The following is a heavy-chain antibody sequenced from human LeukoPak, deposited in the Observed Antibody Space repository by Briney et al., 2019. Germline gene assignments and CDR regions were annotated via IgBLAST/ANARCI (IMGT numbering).Heavy chain of an antibody. CDR3: ARDVDTAMGGDYFDY. V-gene: IGHV3-30*04. D-gene: IGHD5-18*01. Sequence: GGSLRLSCAASGFTFSSYAMHWVRQAPGKGLEWVAVISYDGSNKYYADSVKGRFTISRDNSKNTLYLQMNSLRAEDTAVYYSARDVDTAMGGDYFDYWGQGTLVTVSS. J-gene: IGHJ4*02. CDR1: GFTFSSYA. CDR2: ISYDGSNK.